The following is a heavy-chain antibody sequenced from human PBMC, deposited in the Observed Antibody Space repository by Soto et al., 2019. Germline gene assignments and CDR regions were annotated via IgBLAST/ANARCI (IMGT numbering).Heavy chain of an antibody. J-gene: IGHJ4*02. CDR1: GYSFTSYS. D-gene: IGHD2-2*03. V-gene: IGHV1-3*01. CDR3: ARDNWITRYFFDY. CDR2: INADNGNT. Sequence: ASVKVSCKASGYSFTSYSMHWVRQAPGQRLEWMGWINADNGNTQFSQKFQGRVTITRDTSASTAYMELSSLRSEDTAVYYCARDNWITRYFFDYWGQGTPVTVSS.